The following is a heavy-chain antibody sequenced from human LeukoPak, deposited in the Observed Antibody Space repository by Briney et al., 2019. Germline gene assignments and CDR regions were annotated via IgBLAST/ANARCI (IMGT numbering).Heavy chain of an antibody. D-gene: IGHD2-8*01. CDR1: GYTFTGYY. CDR3: ARVENIVLMGGPFDP. Sequence: ASVKVSCKASGYTFTGYYMLWVRQAPGQGLEWMGWINPNSGGTNYAQKFQGRVTMTRDTSISTAYMELSRLKSDDTAVYYCARVENIVLMGGPFDPWGQGTLVTVSS. CDR2: INPNSGGT. V-gene: IGHV1-2*02. J-gene: IGHJ5*02.